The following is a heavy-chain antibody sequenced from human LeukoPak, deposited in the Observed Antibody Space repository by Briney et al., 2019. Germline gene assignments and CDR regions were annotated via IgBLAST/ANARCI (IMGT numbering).Heavy chain of an antibody. CDR1: GDSISSTGYF. V-gene: IGHV4-39*01. D-gene: IGHD2-8*01. J-gene: IGHJ4*02. CDR2: IYYSGNT. Sequence: PSETLSLTCTVSGDSISSTGYFWGWIRQPPGKGLEWIGTIYYSGNTYYHPSLKSRVAISVDTSKNQFSLKLSSVTATDTALYYCAGQAPVLTVYAHHFDHWGQGTPVTVSS. CDR3: AGQAPVLTVYAHHFDH.